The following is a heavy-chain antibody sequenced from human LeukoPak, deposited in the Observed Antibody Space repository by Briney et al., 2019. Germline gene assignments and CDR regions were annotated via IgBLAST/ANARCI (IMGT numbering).Heavy chain of an antibody. D-gene: IGHD5-18*01. V-gene: IGHV4-34*01. CDR1: GGSFSGYY. CDR3: ARASGVQLWYDF. J-gene: IGHJ4*02. CDR2: INHSGST. Sequence: SETLSLTCAVYGGSFSGYYWSWIRQPPGKGLEWIGEINHSGSTNYNPSLKSQVTISVDTSKNQFSLKLSSVTAADTAVYYCARASGVQLWYDFWGQGTLVTVSS.